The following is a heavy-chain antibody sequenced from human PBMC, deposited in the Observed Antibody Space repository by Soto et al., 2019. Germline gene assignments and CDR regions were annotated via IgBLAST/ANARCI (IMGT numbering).Heavy chain of an antibody. V-gene: IGHV3-30-3*01. D-gene: IGHD2-15*01. J-gene: IGHJ4*02. CDR2: ISYDGSNK. CDR1: GFTFSSYA. Sequence: GGSLRLSCAASGFTFSSYAMHWVRQAPGKGLEWVAVISYDGSNKYYADSVKGRFTISRDNSKNTLYLQMNSLRAEDTAVYYCARDLEKGIVVVVAATTSGVSGFDYWGQGTLVTVSS. CDR3: ARDLEKGIVVVVAATTSGVSGFDY.